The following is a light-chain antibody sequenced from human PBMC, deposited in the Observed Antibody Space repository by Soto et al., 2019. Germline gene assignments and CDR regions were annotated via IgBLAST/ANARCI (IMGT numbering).Light chain of an antibody. CDR1: QSVSSSY. J-gene: IGKJ1*01. CDR2: GAS. V-gene: IGKV3-20*01. Sequence: EIVLTQSPGTLSLSPGERATLSCRASQSVSSSYLAWYQQKPGQAPRLLIYGASSRATGIPDRFSGSGSGTDFTLTISRLEPEDFAVYYWQQYGSSPVTFGQGTKVESK. CDR3: QQYGSSPVT.